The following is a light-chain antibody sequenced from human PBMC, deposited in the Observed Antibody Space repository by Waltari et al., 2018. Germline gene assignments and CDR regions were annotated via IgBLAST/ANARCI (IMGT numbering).Light chain of an antibody. V-gene: IGLV10-54*04. J-gene: IGLJ3*02. CDR1: NDNVGNQG. CDR2: RHN. CDR3: AAWDDRLSVWM. Sequence: QAGLTQPPSVSKGLKQTATLTCTGNNDNVGNQGASWLHQHRGHPPKLLSYRHNKRPSGGSETFSASRSGNPACLTLTGLQPEDEADYYCAAWDDRLSVWMFGGGTNLTVL.